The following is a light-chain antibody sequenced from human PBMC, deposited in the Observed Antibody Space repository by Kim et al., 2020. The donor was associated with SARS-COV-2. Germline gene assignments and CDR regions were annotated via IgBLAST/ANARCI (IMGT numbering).Light chain of an antibody. CDR1: AGAVTSGHY. V-gene: IGLV7-46*01. CDR3: LLTYNGIRL. CDR2: DIN. Sequence: PSLPVSPGGTVTLTCGSSAGAVTSGHYPYWFQQKPGQAPSTLIYDINNRNAWTPARFSGSLPGGKAALTLSGAQPEDEADYFCLLTYNGIRLFGGGTQLTVL. J-gene: IGLJ2*01.